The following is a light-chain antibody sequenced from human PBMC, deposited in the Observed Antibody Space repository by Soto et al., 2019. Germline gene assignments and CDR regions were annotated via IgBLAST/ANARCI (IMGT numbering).Light chain of an antibody. V-gene: IGLV2-14*01. CDR3: CSYTRSGTLI. Sequence: QSVLTQPASVSGSPGQSITISCVGTSGDIGDYNYVSWYQQHPGKVPKVIIYDVSNRPSGVSYRFSGTKSGNTASLTVSGLQAEDEADYYCCSYTRSGTLIFGTVTNVTVL. CDR1: SGDIGDYNY. CDR2: DVS. J-gene: IGLJ1*01.